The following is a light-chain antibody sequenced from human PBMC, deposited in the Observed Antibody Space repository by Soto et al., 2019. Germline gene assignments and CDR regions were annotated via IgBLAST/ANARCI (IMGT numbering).Light chain of an antibody. Sequence: QSVLTQPPSVSGAPGQRVTISCTGSSSNIGAGYCVHWYQLLSGTAPKLLIYGNSNRPSGVPDRFSGSKSGTSASLAITGLQAEDEADYYCQSYDNSLSGYVFGTGTKVTVL. CDR1: SSNIGAGYC. CDR3: QSYDNSLSGYV. V-gene: IGLV1-40*01. CDR2: GNS. J-gene: IGLJ1*01.